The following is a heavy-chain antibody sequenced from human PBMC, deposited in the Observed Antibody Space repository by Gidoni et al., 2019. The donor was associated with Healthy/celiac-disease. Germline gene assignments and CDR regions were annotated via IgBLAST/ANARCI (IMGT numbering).Heavy chain of an antibody. V-gene: IGHV4-61*02. CDR1: GGSISSGSYY. D-gene: IGHD3-22*01. CDR2: IYTSGST. Sequence: QVQLQESGPGLVKPSQTLSLTCTVSGGSISSGSYYWSWIRQPAGKGLEWIGRIYTSGSTHYNPSLKSRVTISVDTSKNQFSLKLSSVTAADTAVYYCAREKYDSSGYYPRPFDYWGQGTLVTVSS. CDR3: AREKYDSSGYYPRPFDY. J-gene: IGHJ4*02.